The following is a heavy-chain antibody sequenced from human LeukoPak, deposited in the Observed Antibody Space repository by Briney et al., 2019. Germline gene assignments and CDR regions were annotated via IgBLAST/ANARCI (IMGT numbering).Heavy chain of an antibody. J-gene: IGHJ4*02. CDR2: IWYDGSNI. Sequence: GGSLRLSCAASGISFSSHGMHCVRQAPAKGLEWVAVIWYDGSNIYYADSVKGRFTISRDNSKNTLYLQMNSLRAEDTALYYCARARNDYDSNGFSFLDYWGQGTLVTVSS. D-gene: IGHD3-22*01. CDR1: GISFSSHG. CDR3: ARARNDYDSNGFSFLDY. V-gene: IGHV3-33*01.